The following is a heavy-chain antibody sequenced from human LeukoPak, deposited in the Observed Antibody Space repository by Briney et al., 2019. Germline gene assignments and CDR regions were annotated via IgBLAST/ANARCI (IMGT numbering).Heavy chain of an antibody. J-gene: IGHJ5*02. CDR1: GFTFSRYE. D-gene: IGHD5-24*01. CDR3: ARAPLVLQYRWWFDP. V-gene: IGHV3-48*03. CDR2: ISGGGDTI. Sequence: AGGSLRLSCAASGFTFSRYEMNWVRQAPGKGLEWISYISGGGDTIYYADSVKGRFTISRDNAKNSLYLQMNSLRAEDTAVYHCARAPLVLQYRWWFDPWGQGTLVIVSS.